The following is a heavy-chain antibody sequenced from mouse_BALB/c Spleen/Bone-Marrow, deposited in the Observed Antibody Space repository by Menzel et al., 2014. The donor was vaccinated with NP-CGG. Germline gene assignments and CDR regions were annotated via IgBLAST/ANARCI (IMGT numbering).Heavy chain of an antibody. CDR1: GYAFTNYL. J-gene: IGHJ4*01. CDR3: ARCLTGTSALDF. Sequence: VKLQESGAELVRPGTSVKVSCKASGYAFTNYLVEWVKQRPGQGLEWIGVINPGSGGTNYNEKFRGKATLTADKSSSTAYMQLSSLTCDDSAVYFCARCLTGTSALDFWGQGTSVTVSS. V-gene: IGHV1-54*01. D-gene: IGHD4-1*01. CDR2: INPGSGGT.